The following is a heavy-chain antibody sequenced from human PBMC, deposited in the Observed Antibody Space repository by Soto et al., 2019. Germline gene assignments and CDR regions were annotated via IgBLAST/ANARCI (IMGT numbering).Heavy chain of an antibody. J-gene: IGHJ4*02. Sequence: GASLKVSCKASGYSFTSLDINWVRQTAGQGLEWMGWMEPSSGKTGYAQKFHDRVTMTSDTSINTAYMELTTLTSDDTAFYYCARGVTAGVDYWGQGTLVTVSP. D-gene: IGHD1-26*01. CDR1: GYSFTSLD. CDR2: MEPSSGKT. CDR3: ARGVTAGVDY. V-gene: IGHV1-8*01.